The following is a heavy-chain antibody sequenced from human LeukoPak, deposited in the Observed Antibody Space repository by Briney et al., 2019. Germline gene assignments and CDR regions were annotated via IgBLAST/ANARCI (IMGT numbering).Heavy chain of an antibody. D-gene: IGHD3-10*01. V-gene: IGHV3-33*01. J-gene: IGHJ5*02. CDR1: GFTFSSYG. CDR2: IWYEGTNK. CDR3: ARQGGVGNYATGSWFDP. Sequence: PGRSLRLSCAASGFTFSSYGMHWVRQAPGKGLEWVAVIWYEGTNKYYADSVQGRFTISRDNSKNTLYLQMDSLRAEDTAMYYCARQGGVGNYATGSWFDPWGQGTQVTVSS.